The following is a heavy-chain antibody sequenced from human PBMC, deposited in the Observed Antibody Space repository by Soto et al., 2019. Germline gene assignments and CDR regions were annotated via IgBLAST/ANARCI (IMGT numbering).Heavy chain of an antibody. CDR1: GFTVSSNY. J-gene: IGHJ6*02. CDR2: IYSGGST. CDR3: ARDLRLELHDGVSDYYYGMDV. Sequence: EVQLVESGGGLIQPGGSPRLSCAASGFTVSSNYMSWVRQAPGKGLEWVSVIYSGGSTYYADSVKGRFTISRDNSKNTLYLQMNSLRAEDTAVYYCARDLRLELHDGVSDYYYGMDVWGQGTTVTVSS. V-gene: IGHV3-53*01. D-gene: IGHD1-7*01.